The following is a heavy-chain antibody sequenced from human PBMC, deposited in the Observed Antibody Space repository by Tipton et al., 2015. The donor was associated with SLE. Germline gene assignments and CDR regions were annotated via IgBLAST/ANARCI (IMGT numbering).Heavy chain of an antibody. V-gene: IGHV4-38-2*01. Sequence: LRLSCAVSGYSISSGYYWGWIRQPPGKGLEWIGSIYHSGSTYYNPSLKSRVTISVDTSKNQFSLKLSSVTAADTAVYYCARGATSGSPRAFDIWGQGTMVTVSS. CDR2: IYHSGST. D-gene: IGHD1-26*01. J-gene: IGHJ3*02. CDR3: ARGATSGSPRAFDI. CDR1: GYSISSGYY.